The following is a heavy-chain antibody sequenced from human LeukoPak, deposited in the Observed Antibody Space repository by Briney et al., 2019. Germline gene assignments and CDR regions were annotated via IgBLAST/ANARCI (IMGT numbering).Heavy chain of an antibody. D-gene: IGHD4-17*01. CDR3: GTWTTVASYFDY. Sequence: KTGGSLRLSCAASGFTFSTYSMNWVRQAPGKGLEWVSSISSSSTYIYYADSVKGRLTISRDNAKNSLYLQMNSLRAEDTAVYYCGTWTTVASYFDYWGQGTLVTVSS. CDR2: ISSSSTYI. V-gene: IGHV3-21*06. CDR1: GFTFSTYS. J-gene: IGHJ4*02.